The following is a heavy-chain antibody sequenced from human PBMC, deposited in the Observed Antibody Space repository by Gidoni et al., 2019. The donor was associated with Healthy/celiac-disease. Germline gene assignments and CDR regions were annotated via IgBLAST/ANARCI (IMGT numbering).Heavy chain of an antibody. CDR2: IRSKAYGGTT. D-gene: IGHD2-2*01. CDR1: GFTFGDYA. Sequence: EVQLVESGGGLVKPGRSLRLSCTASGFTFGDYAMSWFRQAPGKGLEWVGFIRSKAYGGTTEYAASVKGRFTISRDDSKSIAYLQMNSLKTEDTAVYYCTRVGIVVVPAALGDYYYGMDVWGQGTTVTVSS. CDR3: TRVGIVVVPAALGDYYYGMDV. V-gene: IGHV3-49*05. J-gene: IGHJ6*02.